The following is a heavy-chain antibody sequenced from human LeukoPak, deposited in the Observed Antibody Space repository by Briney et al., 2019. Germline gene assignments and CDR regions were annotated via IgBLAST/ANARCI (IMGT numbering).Heavy chain of an antibody. CDR1: GFTVSSNY. Sequence: GGSLRLSCAASGFTVSSNYMSWVRQAPGKGLEWVAVIYRGGSTYYADSVKGRFTLSRDNSKNTLYLQMNSLRAEDTAVYYCASGSGSYRTPYYYMDVWGKGTTVTVSS. CDR2: IYRGGST. J-gene: IGHJ6*03. V-gene: IGHV3-53*01. CDR3: ASGSGSYRTPYYYMDV. D-gene: IGHD3-10*01.